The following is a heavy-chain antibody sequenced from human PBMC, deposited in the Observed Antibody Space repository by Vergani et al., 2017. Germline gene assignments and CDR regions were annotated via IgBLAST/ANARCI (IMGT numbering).Heavy chain of an antibody. CDR1: GGSFSGYY. CDR3: ARTPYYYGMDV. Sequence: QVQLQQWGAGLLKPSETLSLTCAVYGGSFSGYYWSWIRQPPGKGLEWIGEINHSGSTNYNPSLKSRVTISVDTSKNQFSLKLSSVTAADTAVYYCARTPYYYGMDVWGQGTTVTVSS. CDR2: INHSGST. V-gene: IGHV4-34*01. J-gene: IGHJ6*02.